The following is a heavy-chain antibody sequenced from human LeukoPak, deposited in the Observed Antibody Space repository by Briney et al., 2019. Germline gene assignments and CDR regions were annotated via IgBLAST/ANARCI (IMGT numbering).Heavy chain of an antibody. CDR1: GGSISTYY. CDR3: ARDGSARYYFDY. Sequence: SETLSLTCTVSGGSISTYYWNWIRQPPGKGLEWIGYIYYSGSTNYNPSLKSRVTISVDTSKNQFSLKLSSVTAADTAMYYCARDGSARYYFDYWGQGALVTVSS. CDR2: IYYSGST. V-gene: IGHV4-59*01. J-gene: IGHJ4*02.